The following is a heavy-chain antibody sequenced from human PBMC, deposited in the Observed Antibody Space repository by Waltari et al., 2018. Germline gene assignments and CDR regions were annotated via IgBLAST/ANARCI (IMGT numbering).Heavy chain of an antibody. CDR2: IYHSGST. CDR3: ARVWVVGATTGYFDY. V-gene: IGHV4-38-2*02. Sequence: QVQLQESGPGLVKPSETLSLTCTVSGYSISSGYYWGWIRHPPGKGLEWIGSIYHSGSTYYNPSLKSRVTISVDTSKNQFSLKLSSVTAADTAVYYCARVWVVGATTGYFDYWGQGTLVTVSS. D-gene: IGHD1-26*01. J-gene: IGHJ4*02. CDR1: GYSISSGYY.